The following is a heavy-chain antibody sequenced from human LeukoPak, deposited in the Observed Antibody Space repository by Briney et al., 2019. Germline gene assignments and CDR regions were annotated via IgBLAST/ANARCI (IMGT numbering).Heavy chain of an antibody. Sequence: GGSLRLSCAASGFTVSSNYMSWVRQAPGKGLEWVSVIYSGGSTYYADSVKGRFTISRDNSKNTLYLQMNSLRAEDTAVYYCARSGRGFGDLSYYYYMDVWGKGTTVTVSS. CDR1: GFTVSSNY. D-gene: IGHD3-10*01. V-gene: IGHV3-66*01. CDR2: IYSGGST. J-gene: IGHJ6*03. CDR3: ARSGRGFGDLSYYYYMDV.